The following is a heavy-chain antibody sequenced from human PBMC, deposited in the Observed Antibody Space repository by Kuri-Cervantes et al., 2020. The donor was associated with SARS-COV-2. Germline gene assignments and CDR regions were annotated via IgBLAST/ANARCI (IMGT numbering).Heavy chain of an antibody. CDR1: GFTFSSYA. CDR3: AKDRVVVPAAIGWNDY. D-gene: IGHD2-2*01. Sequence: GEYLKISCAASGFTFSSYAMSWVRQAPGKGQGWVSAISGSGGSTYYADSVKGRFTISRDNSKNTLYLQMNSLRAEDTAVYYCAKDRVVVPAAIGWNDYWGQGTLVTVSS. J-gene: IGHJ4*02. CDR2: ISGSGGST. V-gene: IGHV3-23*01.